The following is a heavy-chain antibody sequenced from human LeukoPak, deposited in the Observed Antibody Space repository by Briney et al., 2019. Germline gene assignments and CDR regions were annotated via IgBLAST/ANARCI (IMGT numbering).Heavy chain of an antibody. CDR3: AREGYDFWSGYYPSYFDY. D-gene: IGHD3-3*01. CDR1: GYTFTSYY. J-gene: IGHJ4*02. V-gene: IGHV1-46*01. Sequence: ASVKVSCKASGYTFTSYYMHWVRRAPGQGLEWMGIINPSGGSTSYAQKFQGRVTMTRDTSTSTVYMELSSLRSEDTAVYYCAREGYDFWSGYYPSYFDYWGQGTLVTVSS. CDR2: INPSGGST.